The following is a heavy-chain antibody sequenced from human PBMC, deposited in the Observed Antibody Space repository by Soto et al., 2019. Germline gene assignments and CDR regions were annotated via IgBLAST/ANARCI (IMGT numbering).Heavy chain of an antibody. J-gene: IGHJ4*02. CDR3: ARDLAAYYYDSSGSSNDY. D-gene: IGHD3-22*01. V-gene: IGHV3-21*01. Sequence: PGGSLRLSCAASGFTFSSYSMNWVRQAPGKGLEWVSSISSSSSYTYYADTVKGRFTISRDNAKNSLYLQMNSLRAEDTAVYYCARDLAAYYYDSSGSSNDYWGQGTLVTVSS. CDR2: ISSSSSYT. CDR1: GFTFSSYS.